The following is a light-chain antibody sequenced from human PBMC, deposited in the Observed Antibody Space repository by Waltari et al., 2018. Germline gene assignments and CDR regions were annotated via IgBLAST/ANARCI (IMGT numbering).Light chain of an antibody. V-gene: IGLV2-14*01. CDR1: SSDFAVFNY. CDR2: DVS. CDR3: SSYTSTWV. Sequence: QSALTQSASVSGSPGQSITISCTGTSSDFAVFNYVSWYQQHPGKAPQLMIYDVSKPPSAVSNRFSGSKSVNTASLTISGLQAEDEADYYCSSYTSTWVFGGGTKLTVL. J-gene: IGLJ3*02.